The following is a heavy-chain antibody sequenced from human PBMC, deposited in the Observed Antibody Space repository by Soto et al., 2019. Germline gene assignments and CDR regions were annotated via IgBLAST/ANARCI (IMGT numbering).Heavy chain of an antibody. J-gene: IGHJ6*02. CDR3: ARAPLWFGLYGMDV. V-gene: IGHV4-59*01. CDR2: IYYSGST. D-gene: IGHD3-10*01. Sequence: QVQLQESGPGLVKPSETLSLTCTVSGGSISSYYWSWIRQPPGKGLEWIGYIYYSGSTNYNPSLKSRVTISVDTSKNQFSLKLSSVTAADTAVYYCARAPLWFGLYGMDVWGQGTTVTVSS. CDR1: GGSISSYY.